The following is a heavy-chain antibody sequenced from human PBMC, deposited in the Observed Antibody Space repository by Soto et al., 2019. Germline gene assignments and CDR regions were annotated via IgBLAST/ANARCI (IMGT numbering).Heavy chain of an antibody. CDR2: ITGRSSPT. CDR1: GFTFSSYS. J-gene: IGHJ4*03. Sequence: PGGSLRLSCAASGFTFSSYSMNWVRQAPGKGLEWVSYITGRSSPTYYADFVQGRFTITRDNARNSLYLHMNSLRAEDTAVYFCTRDPNALDFWGRGTVVTVSS. V-gene: IGHV3-48*01. CDR3: TRDPNALDF.